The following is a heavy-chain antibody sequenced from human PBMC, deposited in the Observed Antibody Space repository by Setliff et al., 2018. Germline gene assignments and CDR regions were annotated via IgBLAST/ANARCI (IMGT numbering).Heavy chain of an antibody. CDR1: GGTFSSYG. CDR3: VREYSGGGLM. Sequence: ASVKVSCKASGGTFSSYGISWVRQATGQGLEWMGWISAYNGNTNYGQKYQGRVTMTTDTSTNTVYMELRSLRSDDTAVYFCVREYSGGGLMWGQGTMVTVSS. D-gene: IGHD6-19*01. V-gene: IGHV1-18*01. CDR2: ISAYNGNT. J-gene: IGHJ3*01.